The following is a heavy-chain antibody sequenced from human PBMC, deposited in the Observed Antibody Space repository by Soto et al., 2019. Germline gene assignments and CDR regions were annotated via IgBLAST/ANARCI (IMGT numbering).Heavy chain of an antibody. Sequence: SGGSLRLSCEASGFTFSTYAMTWVRQAPGKGLEWVSVISGSGGGTYYADSVKGRFTISRDNSKNTLFLQMHSLRAEDTAVYYCAKETGGQFPRREDIAYWGQGTLVTVSS. CDR2: ISGSGGGT. CDR3: AKETGGQFPRREDIAY. V-gene: IGHV3-23*01. D-gene: IGHD2-21*01. J-gene: IGHJ4*02. CDR1: GFTFSTYA.